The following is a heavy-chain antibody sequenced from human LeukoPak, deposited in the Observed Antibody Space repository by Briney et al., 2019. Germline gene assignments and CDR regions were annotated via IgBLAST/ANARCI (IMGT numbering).Heavy chain of an antibody. Sequence: SETLSLTCTVSDGSITNYYWSWIRQPPGKGLGWIAYSHYSKTTTYHPSLRSRATVSVDASKNQFSLKLSSVTAADTAVYYCARHAGNHYGDFFDYWGQGTLVTVSS. V-gene: IGHV4-59*08. CDR2: SHYSKTT. CDR3: ARHAGNHYGDFFDY. D-gene: IGHD4-17*01. CDR1: DGSITNYY. J-gene: IGHJ4*02.